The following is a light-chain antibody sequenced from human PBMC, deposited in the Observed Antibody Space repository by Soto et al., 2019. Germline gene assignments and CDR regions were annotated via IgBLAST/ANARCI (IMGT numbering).Light chain of an antibody. Sequence: EIVLTQSPATLSLSPGERATLSCRASQSLSSYLAWYQQKPGQAPRLLIYGASNRATGIPARFSGSGSGTDFTLTISSLEPEDDAVYYYQHRNYHPCTFGQGTKVDI. CDR2: GAS. CDR3: QHRNYHPCT. V-gene: IGKV3-11*01. J-gene: IGKJ1*01. CDR1: QSLSSY.